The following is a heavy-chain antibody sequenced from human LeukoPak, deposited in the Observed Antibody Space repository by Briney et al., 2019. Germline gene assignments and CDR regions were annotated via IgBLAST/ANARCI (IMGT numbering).Heavy chain of an antibody. J-gene: IGHJ4*02. CDR3: ARRLGAVSDFDY. V-gene: IGHV1-2*02. D-gene: IGHD5/OR15-5a*01. CDR1: GYTFTDYY. CDR2: INPNSGGT. Sequence: ASVKVSCKASGYTFTDYYIHWLRQAPGQGLEWMAWINPNSGGTHYAQNFQGRVTMTRDTSISTAYLQWSSLKASDTAMYYCARRLGAVSDFDYWGQGTLVTVSS.